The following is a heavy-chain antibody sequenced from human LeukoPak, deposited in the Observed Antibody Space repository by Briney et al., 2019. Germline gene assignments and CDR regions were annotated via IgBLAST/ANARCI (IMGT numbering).Heavy chain of an antibody. J-gene: IGHJ4*02. CDR1: GFTFSSYA. Sequence: GGSLRLSCAASGFTFSSYAMSWVRQAPGKGLEWVSAISGSGGSTYYADSVKGRFTISRDNSKNTLYLQMNSLRAEDTAVYYCAKDGVLLWFGELFRRTYFDYWGQGTLVTVSS. V-gene: IGHV3-23*01. D-gene: IGHD3-10*01. CDR3: AKDGVLLWFGELFRRTYFDY. CDR2: ISGSGGST.